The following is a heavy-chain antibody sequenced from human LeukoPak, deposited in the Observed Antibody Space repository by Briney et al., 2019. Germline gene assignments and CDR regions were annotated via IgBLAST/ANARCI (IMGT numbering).Heavy chain of an antibody. J-gene: IGHJ4*01. CDR2: IYYNGSP. Sequence: SETLSLTCTVSGGSINSYNWNWIRQPPGKGLEWFGYIYYNGSPDYNPSFKSRVTMSVNTSQGQFSLRLSSVTAADTAVYYWTRFRGTSSWHQEVFDYWGQGATVTVSS. CDR3: TRFRGTSSWHQEVFDY. V-gene: IGHV4-59*08. D-gene: IGHD2-15*01. CDR1: GGSINSYN.